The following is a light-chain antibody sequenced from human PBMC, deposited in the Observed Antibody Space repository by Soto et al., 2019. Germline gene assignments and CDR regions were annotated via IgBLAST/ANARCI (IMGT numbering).Light chain of an antibody. CDR1: QGISNW. V-gene: IGKV1D-12*01. Sequence: DIQMTQSPSSVSASVGDRVTITCRASQGISNWLTWYQQKPGKAPNLLIYAASSLEIGVPSRFSASGYGTDFTLTINSLQPEDFATYYCQQVNSFPHTFGGGTKVEIK. CDR2: AAS. CDR3: QQVNSFPHT. J-gene: IGKJ4*01.